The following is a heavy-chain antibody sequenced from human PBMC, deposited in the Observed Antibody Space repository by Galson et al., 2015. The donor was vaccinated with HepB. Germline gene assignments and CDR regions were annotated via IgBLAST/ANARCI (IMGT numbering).Heavy chain of an antibody. V-gene: IGHV3-23*01. Sequence: SLRLSCAASGFTFSSYAMNWVRQAPGKGLEWVSSISGSGGSTYYADSVKGRFTISRDNSKNTLYLQMNSLRAEDTAVYYCAKLYSSSTIPDAFDIWGQGTMVTVSS. CDR3: AKLYSSSTIPDAFDI. J-gene: IGHJ3*02. CDR1: GFTFSSYA. CDR2: ISGSGGST. D-gene: IGHD2-2*01.